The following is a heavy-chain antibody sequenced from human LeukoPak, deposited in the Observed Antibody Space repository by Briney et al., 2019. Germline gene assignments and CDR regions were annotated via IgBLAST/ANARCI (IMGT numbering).Heavy chain of an antibody. CDR2: IYYSGST. CDR1: GGSISSYY. V-gene: IGHV4-59*01. Sequence: SETLSLTCTVSGGSISSYYWSWIRQPPGKGLEWIGYIYYSGSTNYNPSLKSRVTISVATSKNQFSLKLSSVTAADTAVYYCARYGEQLEAFDIWGQGTMVTVSS. CDR3: ARYGEQLEAFDI. J-gene: IGHJ3*02. D-gene: IGHD6-13*01.